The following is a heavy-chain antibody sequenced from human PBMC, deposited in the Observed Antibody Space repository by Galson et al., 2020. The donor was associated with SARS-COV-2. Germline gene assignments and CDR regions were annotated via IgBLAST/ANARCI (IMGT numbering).Heavy chain of an antibody. CDR1: GGSISSSSYY. V-gene: IGHV4-39*07. J-gene: IGHJ4*02. Sequence: SQTLSLTCTVSGGSISSSSYYWGWIRQPPGKGLEWIGSIYYSGSTYYNPSLKSRVTISVDTSKNQFSLKLSSVTAADTAVYYCARGNMYYYDSILDYWGQGTLVTVSS. D-gene: IGHD3-22*01. CDR3: ARGNMYYYDSILDY. CDR2: IYYSGST.